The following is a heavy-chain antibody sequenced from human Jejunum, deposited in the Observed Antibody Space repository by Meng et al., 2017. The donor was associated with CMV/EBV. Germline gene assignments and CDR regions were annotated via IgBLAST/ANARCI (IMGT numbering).Heavy chain of an antibody. V-gene: IGHV1-46*01. D-gene: IGHD3-16*01. CDR2: INTSVGYT. CDR3: ARASRVLGGFDY. J-gene: IGHJ4*02. CDR1: GYTFTNYY. Sequence: QVQVVQSGGEVKKPGASVKVSCKASGYTFTNYYMHWVRQAPGQGLEWMGIINTSVGYTSHAQKFQGRVTMTRDTSTSTVHMEVSSLRSADTAVYYCARASRVLGGFDYWGQGTLVTVSS.